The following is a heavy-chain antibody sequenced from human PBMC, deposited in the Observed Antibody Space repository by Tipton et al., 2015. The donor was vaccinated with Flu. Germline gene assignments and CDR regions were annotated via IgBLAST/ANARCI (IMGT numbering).Heavy chain of an antibody. CDR1: GFTFSSYS. J-gene: IGHJ6*03. Sequence: SLRLSCAASGFTFSSYSMNWVRQAPGKGLEWVSSISSSSSYIYYADSVKGRFTISRDNAKNSLYLQMNSLRAEDTAVYYCARDRVVPATTDYYYMDVWGKGTTVTVSS. V-gene: IGHV3-21*01. D-gene: IGHD2-2*01. CDR3: ARDRVVPATTDYYYMDV. CDR2: ISSSSSYI.